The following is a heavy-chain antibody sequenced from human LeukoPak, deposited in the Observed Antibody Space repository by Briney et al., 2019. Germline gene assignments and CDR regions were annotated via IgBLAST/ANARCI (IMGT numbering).Heavy chain of an antibody. V-gene: IGHV3-7*01. CDR2: RKQDGSEK. D-gene: IGHD5-12*01. Sequence: GGSLRLSCAASGFTFSRYWMSWVHQAPGKGLEWVANRKQDGSEKHYVDSVKGRFTISRDNAKNSLYLLMNNLRAEDTAVYYCARVYSGYDLDYWGQGTLVTVSS. CDR1: GFTFSRYW. J-gene: IGHJ4*02. CDR3: ARVYSGYDLDY.